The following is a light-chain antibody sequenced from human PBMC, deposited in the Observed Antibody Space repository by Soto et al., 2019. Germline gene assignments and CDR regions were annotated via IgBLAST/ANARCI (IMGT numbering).Light chain of an antibody. V-gene: IGKV3-20*01. CDR1: QSVRSSY. J-gene: IGKJ3*01. CDR3: QQYGSSPRFT. Sequence: EIVLTQSPGTLSLSPGERATLACRASQSVRSSYLAWYQQKPGQAPRLLIYGASTRATGIPGRFSGSGSGTDFNLTISRLEPEDFAVYYCQQYGSSPRFTFGPGTKVDIK. CDR2: GAS.